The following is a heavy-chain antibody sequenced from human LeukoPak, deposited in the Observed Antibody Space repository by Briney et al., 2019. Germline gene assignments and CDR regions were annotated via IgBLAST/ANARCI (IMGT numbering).Heavy chain of an antibody. J-gene: IGHJ4*02. D-gene: IGHD6-6*01. CDR2: ISGTSTDI. V-gene: IGHV3-21*01. Sequence: PGGSLRLSCAASGFNLNSYMLNWVRQAPGKGLEWVSSISGTSTDIYYADSVKGRFTTSRDNAKNSVYLQMNSLRAEDTAVYYCARDDPSMIAALHYWGQGTLVTVSS. CDR1: GFNLNSYM. CDR3: ARDDPSMIAALHY.